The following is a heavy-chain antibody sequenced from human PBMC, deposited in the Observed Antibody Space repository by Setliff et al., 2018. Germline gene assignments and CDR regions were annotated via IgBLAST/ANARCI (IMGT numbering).Heavy chain of an antibody. CDR3: VASPSNKNGHFEY. CDR1: GFIFSNYG. CDR2: IRYDGSNK. V-gene: IGHV3-30*02. Sequence: PGGSLRLSCAASGFIFSNYGMYWVRQAPGKGLEWVAFIRYDGSNKYYADSVKGRFTISRDNSKNILSLQMNSLRGEDTAMYYCVASPSNKNGHFEYWGQGTLVTVSS. J-gene: IGHJ4*02.